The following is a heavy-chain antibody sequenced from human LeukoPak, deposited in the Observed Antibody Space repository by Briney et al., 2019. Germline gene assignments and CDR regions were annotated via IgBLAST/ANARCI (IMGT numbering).Heavy chain of an antibody. CDR3: ARVRCGGDCYFDY. V-gene: IGHV1-69*13. CDR2: IIPIFGTA. D-gene: IGHD2-21*02. CDR1: GYTFTSYG. Sequence: SVKVSCKASGYTFTSYGISWVRQAPGQGLEWMGGIIPIFGTANYAQKFQGRVTITADESTSTAYMELSSLRSEDTAVYYCARVRCGGDCYFDYWGQGTLVTVSS. J-gene: IGHJ4*02.